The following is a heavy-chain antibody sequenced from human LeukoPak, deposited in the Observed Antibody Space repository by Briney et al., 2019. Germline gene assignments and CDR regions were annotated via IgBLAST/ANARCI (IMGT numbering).Heavy chain of an antibody. D-gene: IGHD2-2*03. J-gene: IGHJ6*04. CDR3: ARGEMDIVVVSAASWMADV. CDR2: ISSSSSTI. Sequence: GGSLRLSCAASGFTFSSYSMNWVRQAPGKGLEWVSYISSSSSTIYYADSVKGRFTISRDNAKNSLYLQMNCLRAEDTAVYYCARGEMDIVVVSAASWMADVWGKGTTVTVSS. CDR1: GFTFSSYS. V-gene: IGHV3-48*01.